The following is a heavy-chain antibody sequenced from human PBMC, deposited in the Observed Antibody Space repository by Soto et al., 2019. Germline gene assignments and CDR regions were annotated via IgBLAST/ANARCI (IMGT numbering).Heavy chain of an antibody. J-gene: IGHJ3*02. Sequence: SETLSLTCSVSGGSINSYYWSWIRQPPGKGLEWIGYIYYTGNIDYNPSLKSRVSISLDTSKNQFSLKLTSVTAADTAVYYWAVSVAAFDIWGQGTMVTVSS. CDR3: AVSVAAFDI. D-gene: IGHD2-15*01. CDR2: IYYTGNI. V-gene: IGHV4-59*08. CDR1: GGSINSYY.